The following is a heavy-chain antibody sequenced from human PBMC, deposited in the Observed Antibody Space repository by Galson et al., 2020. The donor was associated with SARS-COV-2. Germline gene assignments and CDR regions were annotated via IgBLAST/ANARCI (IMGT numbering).Heavy chain of an antibody. V-gene: IGHV3-30*04. J-gene: IGHJ6*04. Sequence: GESLKISCAASGFTFSSYAMHWVRQAPGKGLEWVAVISYDGSNKYYADSVKGRFTISRDNSKNTLYLQMNSLRAEDTAVYYCARERILTGTSMDVWGKGTTVTISS. D-gene: IGHD3-9*01. CDR1: GFTFSSYA. CDR3: ARERILTGTSMDV. CDR2: ISYDGSNK.